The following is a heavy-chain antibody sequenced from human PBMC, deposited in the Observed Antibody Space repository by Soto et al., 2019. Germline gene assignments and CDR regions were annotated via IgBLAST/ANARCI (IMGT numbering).Heavy chain of an antibody. Sequence: PGGSLRLSCAASGFTFSIYAMSWVRHAPGKGLEWVSAISGSGGSTYYADSVKGRFTISRDNSKNTLYLQMNSLRAEDTAVYYCAKDRNPHIVVVTAHDYWGQGTLVTVSS. CDR1: GFTFSIYA. CDR2: ISGSGGST. D-gene: IGHD2-21*02. V-gene: IGHV3-23*01. CDR3: AKDRNPHIVVVTAHDY. J-gene: IGHJ4*02.